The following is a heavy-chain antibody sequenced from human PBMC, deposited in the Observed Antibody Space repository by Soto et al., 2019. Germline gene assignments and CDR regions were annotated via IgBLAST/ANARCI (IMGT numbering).Heavy chain of an antibody. CDR1: GFSFSSYA. V-gene: IGHV3-23*01. Sequence: LRRSCAASGFSFSSYAVSWFRQAAGKVPEWRASISGSGSTIYYEDSVKGRFTISRDNSKNTLYLQMSSLRAEDTAVYYCAKVFYYYDSSGYYYFDYWGQGTLVTVSS. J-gene: IGHJ4*02. CDR3: AKVFYYYDSSGYYYFDY. CDR2: ISGSGSTI. D-gene: IGHD3-22*01.